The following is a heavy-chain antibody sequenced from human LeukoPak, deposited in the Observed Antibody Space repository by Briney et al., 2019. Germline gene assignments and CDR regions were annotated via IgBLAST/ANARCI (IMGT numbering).Heavy chain of an antibody. V-gene: IGHV3-30*04. D-gene: IGHD2-2*03. CDR1: GFTFSNHA. CDR2: ISDDGSSK. J-gene: IGHJ3*02. CDR3: ARVDDLDAFDM. Sequence: GGSLRLSCVTSGFTFSNHAMHWVRQGPGKGLEWVAVISDDGSSKFYADFVKGRFTIFRDNSKNTLFLQINSLRPEDTAVYYCARVDDLDAFDMWGQGTLVTVSS.